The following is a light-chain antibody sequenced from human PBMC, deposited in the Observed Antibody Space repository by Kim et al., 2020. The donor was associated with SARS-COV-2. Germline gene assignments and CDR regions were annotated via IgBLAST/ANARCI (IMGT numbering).Light chain of an antibody. CDR1: QTVSNNY. CDR3: QQYVSPPT. Sequence: EIVLTQSPATLSLSPGQRATLSCRASQTVSNNYLAWYKQKAGQAPRLLFFDASSRTTGVPDRFSASGSGTDFTLTIGRLEPEDFAVYYCQQYVSPPTFGQGTRLEIK. CDR2: DAS. J-gene: IGKJ5*01. V-gene: IGKV3-20*01.